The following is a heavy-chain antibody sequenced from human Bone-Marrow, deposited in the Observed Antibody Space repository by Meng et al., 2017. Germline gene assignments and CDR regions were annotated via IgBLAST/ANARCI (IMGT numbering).Heavy chain of an antibody. D-gene: IGHD6-19*01. CDR3: AASPGWWRIDS. Sequence: EWAPGLVSPSGTRSFPCCVSGASLSSGYGWTWGSQPPGKGLEWIGEFHHSGTTNYNPSLRSRVTISVDTSKNQFSLRLTSVTAADTAVYYCAASPGWWRIDSWGQGTLVTVSS. V-gene: IGHV4-4*02. CDR2: FHHSGTT. CDR1: GASLSSGYG. J-gene: IGHJ4*02.